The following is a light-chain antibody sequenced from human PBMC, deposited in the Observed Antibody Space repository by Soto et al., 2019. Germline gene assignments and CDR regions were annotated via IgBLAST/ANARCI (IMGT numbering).Light chain of an antibody. CDR1: QSVFSS. Sequence: EIVLTQSPVTLSLSPGERATLSCRASQSVFSSLAWYQQKPGQAPRLLIYDASTRATAIPARFRGSGSGTDFTLTISSLEPEDFAAYYCHQRSNCPLTFGGGTKVEIK. CDR3: HQRSNCPLT. J-gene: IGKJ4*01. CDR2: DAS. V-gene: IGKV3-11*01.